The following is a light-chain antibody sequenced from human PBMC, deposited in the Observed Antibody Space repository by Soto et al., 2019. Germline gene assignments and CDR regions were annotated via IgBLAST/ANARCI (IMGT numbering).Light chain of an antibody. CDR1: QSVSSY. V-gene: IGKV3-11*01. Sequence: EIVLTQSPSTLSLSPGETATLSCRASQSVSSYLAWYQQKPGQAPRLLIYDASNRATGIPARFSGSGSGTDFTLTISSLEPEDFAVYYCQQRSTWPITFGQGTRLEI. J-gene: IGKJ5*01. CDR2: DAS. CDR3: QQRSTWPIT.